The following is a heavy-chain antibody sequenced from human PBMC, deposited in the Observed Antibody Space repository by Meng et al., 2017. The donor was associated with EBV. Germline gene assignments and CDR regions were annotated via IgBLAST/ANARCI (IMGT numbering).Heavy chain of an antibody. CDR2: LIPMSDAP. CDR1: GGTFRSDA. Sequence: QGQLGQWGVGVKKRGSSVKVSCKTSGGTFRSDAISWVRPAPGQGLEWMGGLIPMSDAPHYAQKFQGRVTITADESTSTHYMDLSGLRSEDTAVYYCASESGRGFTPDYWGQGTLVTVSS. J-gene: IGHJ4*02. CDR3: ASESGRGFTPDY. V-gene: IGHV1-69*01. D-gene: IGHD3-10*01.